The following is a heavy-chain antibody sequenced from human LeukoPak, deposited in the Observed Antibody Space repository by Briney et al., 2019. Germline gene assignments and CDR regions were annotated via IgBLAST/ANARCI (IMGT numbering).Heavy chain of an antibody. Sequence: GGSLRLSCAASGFTFSTYAMHWVRQAPGKGLEWVAVISYDGSNKYYADSVKGRFTISRDNSKNTLYLQMNTLRAEDTAVYYCVRDWYFDLWGRGTRVTVSS. CDR3: VRDWYFDL. V-gene: IGHV3-30*03. CDR2: ISYDGSNK. J-gene: IGHJ2*01. CDR1: GFTFSTYA.